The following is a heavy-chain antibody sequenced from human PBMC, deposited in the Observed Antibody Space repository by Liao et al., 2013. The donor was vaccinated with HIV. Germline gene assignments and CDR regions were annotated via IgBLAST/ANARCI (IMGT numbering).Heavy chain of an antibody. CDR1: DGSFSGYY. J-gene: IGHJ4*02. V-gene: IGHV4-34*01. CDR2: INHSGKT. D-gene: IGHD2-15*01. CDR3: ARDSLRYCSGGSCYPNYYFDY. Sequence: QVQLQQWGAGLLKPSETLSLTCAVYDGSFSGYYWSWIRQSPGKGLEWIGEINHSGKTNYNPSLKSRVTISVDTSKNQFSLKLSSVTAADTAVYYCARDSLRYCSGGSCYPNYYFDYWGQGTLVTVS.